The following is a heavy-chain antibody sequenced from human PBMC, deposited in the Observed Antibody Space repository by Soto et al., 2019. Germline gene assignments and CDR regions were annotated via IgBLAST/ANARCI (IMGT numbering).Heavy chain of an antibody. Sequence: SETLSLTCTVSGGSISPYYWTRIRQPPGKGLEWIGHIYYSGSTNYNPSLKSRVTISVDTSKNQFSLKLSSVTAADTAVYYCARDDYTNYLGYWGQGTLVTVSS. J-gene: IGHJ4*02. CDR2: IYYSGST. V-gene: IGHV4-59*01. CDR3: ARDDYTNYLGY. CDR1: GGSISPYY. D-gene: IGHD4-4*01.